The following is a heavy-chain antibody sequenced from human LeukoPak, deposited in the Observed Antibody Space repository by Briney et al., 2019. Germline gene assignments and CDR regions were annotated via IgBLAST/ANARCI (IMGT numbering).Heavy chain of an antibody. J-gene: IGHJ4*02. CDR2: IYTSGST. D-gene: IGHD1-14*01. CDR3: ARETAPGRPGGAFDY. CDR1: GGSISSGSYY. Sequence: PSQTLSHTCTVSGGSISSGSYYWSWIRQPAGKGLEWIGRIYTSGSTNYNPSLKSRVTISVDTSKNQFSLKLSSVTAADTAVYYCARETAPGRPGGAFDYWGQGTLVTVSS. V-gene: IGHV4-61*02.